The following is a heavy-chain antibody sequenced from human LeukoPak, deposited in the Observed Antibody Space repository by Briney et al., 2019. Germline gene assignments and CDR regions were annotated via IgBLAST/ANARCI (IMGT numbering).Heavy chain of an antibody. J-gene: IGHJ6*02. CDR1: GFTFSSYA. CDR2: ISYDGSNK. D-gene: IGHD2-8*01. V-gene: IGHV3-30-3*01. CDR3: ARDKMVFRRYYYGMDV. Sequence: GGSLRLSCAASGFTFSSYAMHWVRLAPGKGLEWVAVISYDGSNKYYADSVKGRFTISRDNSKNTLYLQMNSLRAEDTAVYYCARDKMVFRRYYYGMDVWGQGTTVTVSS.